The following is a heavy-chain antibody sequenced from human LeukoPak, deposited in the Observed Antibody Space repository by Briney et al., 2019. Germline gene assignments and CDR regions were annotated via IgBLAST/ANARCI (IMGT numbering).Heavy chain of an antibody. V-gene: IGHV1-3*01. CDR1: GYTFTSYA. J-gene: IGHJ3*02. CDR3: ARDLYSLDAFDI. D-gene: IGHD5-18*01. Sequence: GASVKVSCKASGYTFTSYAMHWVRQAPGQRLEWMGWINAGNGNTKYSQKFQGRVTITRDTSASTAYMELSSLRSEDTAVYYRARDLYSLDAFDIWGQGTMVTVSS. CDR2: INAGNGNT.